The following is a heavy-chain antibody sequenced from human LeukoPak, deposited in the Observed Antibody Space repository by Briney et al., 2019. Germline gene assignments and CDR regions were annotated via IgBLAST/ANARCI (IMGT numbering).Heavy chain of an antibody. CDR3: TLIWPYDFWSGYTYDAFDI. D-gene: IGHD3-3*01. Sequence: PGGSLRLSCAASGFTFSNAWMRWVRQAPGKGLEWVGRIKSKTDGGTTDYAAPVKGRFTISRDDSKNTLYLQMNSLKTEDTAVYYCTLIWPYDFWSGYTYDAFDIWGQGTMVTVSS. CDR2: IKSKTDGGTT. V-gene: IGHV3-15*01. CDR1: GFTFSNAW. J-gene: IGHJ3*02.